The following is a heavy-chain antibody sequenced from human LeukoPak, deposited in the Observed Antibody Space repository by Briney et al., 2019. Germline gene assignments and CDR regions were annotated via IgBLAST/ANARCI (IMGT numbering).Heavy chain of an antibody. CDR3: ARDPDYYDSSGYYYSAEYFQH. D-gene: IGHD3-22*01. CDR2: ICSSGSA. J-gene: IGHJ1*01. CDR1: GGSISSGVYC. Sequence: SETLSLTCTVSGGSISSGVYCWSWIRQRPGEGLQWIGYICSSGSAYYNASLKSRVSMSTDTSNNQFSLKLNSVTAADTAVYYCARDPDYYDSSGYYYSAEYFQHWGQGTLVTVSS. V-gene: IGHV4-31*03.